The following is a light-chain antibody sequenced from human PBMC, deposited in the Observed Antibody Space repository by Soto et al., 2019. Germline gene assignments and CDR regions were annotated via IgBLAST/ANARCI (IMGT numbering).Light chain of an antibody. CDR3: THIAAVPLV. V-gene: IGLV2-18*02. CDR1: STDVGSYDF. CDR2: NVS. Sequence: QSALIQPPSVSGSPGQSVTFSCTGTSTDVGSYDFVPWYQQHPGTVPKAMVYNVSTQPSGVPDRFSGSKSGNTASITISGLQAEDVTDYSFTHIAAVPLVVGGGTKVTVL. J-gene: IGLJ2*01.